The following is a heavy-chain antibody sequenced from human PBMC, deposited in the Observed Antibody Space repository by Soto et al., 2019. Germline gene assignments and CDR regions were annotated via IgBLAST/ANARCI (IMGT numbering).Heavy chain of an antibody. CDR2: IIPIFGTA. CDR1: GGTFSSYA. J-gene: IGHJ5*02. V-gene: IGHV1-69*13. Sequence: SVKVSCKASGGTFSSYAISWVRQAPGQGLEWMGGIIPIFGTANYAQKFQGRVTITADESTSTAYMELSSLRSEDTAVYYCARVSFPRGYSYGYFDPWGQGTLVTVSS. D-gene: IGHD5-18*01. CDR3: ARVSFPRGYSYGYFDP.